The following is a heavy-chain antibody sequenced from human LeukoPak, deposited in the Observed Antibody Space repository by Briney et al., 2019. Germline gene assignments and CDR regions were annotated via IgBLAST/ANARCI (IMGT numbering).Heavy chain of an antibody. CDR1: GFTFSSYA. CDR3: AKEADIVVVPAAMDWFDP. J-gene: IGHJ5*02. D-gene: IGHD2-2*01. V-gene: IGHV3-23*01. CDR2: ISGSGGST. Sequence: PGGSLRLSCAASGFTFSSYAMSWVRQAPGKGLEWVSAISGSGGSTYYADSVKGRFTISRGNSKNTLYLQMNSLRAEDTAVYYCAKEADIVVVPAAMDWFDPWGQGTLVTVSS.